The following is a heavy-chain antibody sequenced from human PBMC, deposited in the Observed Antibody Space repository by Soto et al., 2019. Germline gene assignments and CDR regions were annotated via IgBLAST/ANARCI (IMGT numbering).Heavy chain of an antibody. CDR1: GFTFDDYA. V-gene: IGHV3-9*01. CDR2: ISWNSGSI. D-gene: IGHD6-19*01. Sequence: GGSLRLSCAASGFTFDDYAMHWVRQAPGKGLEWVSGISWNSGSIGYADSVKGRFTISRDNAKNSLYLQMNSLRAEDTALYYCAKQVAGVLDYWGQGTLVTVSS. CDR3: AKQVAGVLDY. J-gene: IGHJ4*02.